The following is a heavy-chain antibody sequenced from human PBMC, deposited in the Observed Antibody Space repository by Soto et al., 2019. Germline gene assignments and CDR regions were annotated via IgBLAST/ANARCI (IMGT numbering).Heavy chain of an antibody. CDR1: GGSISSGSSY. Sequence: SQTLSLTCTVSGGSISSGSSYWGWIRQPPGKGLEWIASIYSSGSTYYNMSLKSRVTVSVDASKNQFSLKVTSVTAADTAVYYCARPGVEGGVWRYFDPWRRGHLVT. V-gene: IGHV4-39*01. J-gene: IGHJ2*01. D-gene: IGHD1-1*01. CDR2: IYSSGST. CDR3: ARPGVEGGVWRYFDP.